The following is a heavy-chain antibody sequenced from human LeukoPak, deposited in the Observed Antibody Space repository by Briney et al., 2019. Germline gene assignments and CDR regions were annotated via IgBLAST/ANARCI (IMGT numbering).Heavy chain of an antibody. J-gene: IGHJ3*02. D-gene: IGHD6-13*01. Sequence: GGSLRLSCAASGFTFSSYGMHWVRQAPGKGLEWVAVISYDGSNKYYADSVKGRFTISRDNSKNTLYLQMNSLRAEDTAVYYCANDVYSSSWPRGGNDAFDIWGQGTMVTVSS. V-gene: IGHV3-30*18. CDR3: ANDVYSSSWPRGGNDAFDI. CDR2: ISYDGSNK. CDR1: GFTFSSYG.